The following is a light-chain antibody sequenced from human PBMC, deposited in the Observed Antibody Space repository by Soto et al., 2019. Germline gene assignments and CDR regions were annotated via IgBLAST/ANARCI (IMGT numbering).Light chain of an antibody. J-gene: IGLJ1*01. CDR2: DVT. Sequence: QSALTQPASVSGSPGQSITISCTGTSSDVGGFKYVSWYQHHPGKAPKLMIYDVTYRPSGVSIRFSGSKSGNTASLTISGLQAEDEADYYCSSYTSYNPGVFGPGTKVTVL. CDR3: SSYTSYNPGV. V-gene: IGLV2-14*01. CDR1: SSDVGGFKY.